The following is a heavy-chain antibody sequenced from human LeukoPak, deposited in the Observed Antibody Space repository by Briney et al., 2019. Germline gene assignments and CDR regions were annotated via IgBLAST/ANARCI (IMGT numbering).Heavy chain of an antibody. CDR2: IRQDGGEK. V-gene: IGHV3-7*01. J-gene: IGHJ4*02. Sequence: GGSLRLSCAASGFTFSNYWMSWVRQAPGKGLEWLINIRQDGGEKYYVDSVKGRFTISRDNAKNSLYLQMNSLRDEDTAVYYCAREDYFGNGYWGQGTLVTVSS. CDR3: AREDYFGNGY. D-gene: IGHD4-23*01. CDR1: GFTFSNYW.